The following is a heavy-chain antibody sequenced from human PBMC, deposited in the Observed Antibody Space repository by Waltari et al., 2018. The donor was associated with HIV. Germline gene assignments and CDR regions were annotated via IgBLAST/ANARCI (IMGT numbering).Heavy chain of an antibody. CDR1: GFTFSSYA. CDR2: IAYDGSNK. V-gene: IGHV3-30-3*01. D-gene: IGHD3-22*01. CDR3: ARPGEDIVVITVAVYYYGMDV. Sequence: QVQLVESGGGVVQPGRSLRLSCAASGFTFSSYAMHWVCQAPGKGLEWVAVIAYDGSNKYYADSVKGRFTISRDNSKNTLYLQMNSLRAEDTAVYYCARPGEDIVVITVAVYYYGMDVWGQGTTVTVSS. J-gene: IGHJ6*02.